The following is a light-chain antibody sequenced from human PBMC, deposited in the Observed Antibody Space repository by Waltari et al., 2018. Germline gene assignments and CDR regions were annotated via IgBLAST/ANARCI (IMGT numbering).Light chain of an antibody. J-gene: IGKJ2*01. CDR1: QTVLYADNNNY. CDR2: WAS. CDR3: QQYFGTPVT. Sequence: DFVMTQSPDSLAVSLGEQATVNCKSSQTVLYADNNNYLAWYQQKPGQPPKLHIDWASNRQSGVPDRFIGSGSGTDFTLTISSLQPEDVAIYYCQQYFGTPVTFGQGTKLEIK. V-gene: IGKV4-1*01.